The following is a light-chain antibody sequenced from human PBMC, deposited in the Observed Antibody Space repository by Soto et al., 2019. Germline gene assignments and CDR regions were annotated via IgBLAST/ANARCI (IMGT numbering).Light chain of an antibody. Sequence: DIQMTQSPSSLSASVGDRVTITCRASENIGRNLNWYQQKPGKAPKFLIYVASSLQSGVPSRFSGSGSGTVFTLTINYLQPEDFATYYCQQSDNWPWTFGQGTKVEI. CDR3: QQSDNWPWT. CDR1: ENIGRN. V-gene: IGKV1-39*01. J-gene: IGKJ1*01. CDR2: VAS.